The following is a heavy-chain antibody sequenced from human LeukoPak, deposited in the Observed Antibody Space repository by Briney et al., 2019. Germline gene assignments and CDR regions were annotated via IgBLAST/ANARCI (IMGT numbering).Heavy chain of an antibody. CDR1: GYTFTSYD. D-gene: IGHD3-22*01. CDR2: MNPNSGNT. J-gene: IGHJ4*02. CDR3: AREEGYDSSGYYDY. V-gene: IGHV1-8*03. Sequence: RRASVKVSCKASGYTFTSYDINWVRQATGQGLEWMGWMNPNSGNTGYAQKFQGRVTITRNTSISTAYMELSSLRSEDTAVYYCAREEGYDSSGYYDYWGQGTLVTVSS.